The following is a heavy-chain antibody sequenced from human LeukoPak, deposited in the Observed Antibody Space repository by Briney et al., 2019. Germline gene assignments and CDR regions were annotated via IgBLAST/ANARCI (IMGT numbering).Heavy chain of an antibody. V-gene: IGHV4-34*01. Sequence: SETLSLICAVYGGSFSGYYWSWIRQPPGKGLEWIGEINHSGSTNYNPSLKSRVTISVDTSKNQFSLKLTSVTAADTAVYYCASTSYYYYYMDVWGKGTTVTVSS. J-gene: IGHJ6*03. CDR3: ASTSYYYYYMDV. CDR2: INHSGST. CDR1: GGSFSGYY.